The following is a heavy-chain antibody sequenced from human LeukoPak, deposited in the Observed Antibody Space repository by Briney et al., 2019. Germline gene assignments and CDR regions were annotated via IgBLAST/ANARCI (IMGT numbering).Heavy chain of an antibody. V-gene: IGHV4-39*07. CDR1: GGSISSGGYY. D-gene: IGHD2-15*01. Sequence: SETLSLTCTVSGGSISSGGYYWSWIRQPPGKGLEWIGEINHSGSTNYNPSLKSRVTISVDTSKNQFSLKLSSVTAADTAVYYCATGYCSGGSCYWFDPWGQGTLVTVSS. CDR2: INHSGST. J-gene: IGHJ5*02. CDR3: ATGYCSGGSCYWFDP.